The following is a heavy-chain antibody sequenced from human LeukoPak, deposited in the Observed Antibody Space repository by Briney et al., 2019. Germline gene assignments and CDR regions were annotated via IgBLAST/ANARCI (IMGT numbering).Heavy chain of an antibody. D-gene: IGHD2-2*01. CDR2: INHSGST. Sequence: PSETLSLTCAVYGGSFSGYYGSWIRQPPGKGLEWIGEINHSGSTNYNPSLKSRVTISVDTSKNQFSLKLSSVTAADTAVYYCARIGPSGGIVVVPAAMSFDPWGQGTLVTVSS. CDR3: ARIGPSGGIVVVPAAMSFDP. V-gene: IGHV4-34*01. J-gene: IGHJ5*02. CDR1: GGSFSGYY.